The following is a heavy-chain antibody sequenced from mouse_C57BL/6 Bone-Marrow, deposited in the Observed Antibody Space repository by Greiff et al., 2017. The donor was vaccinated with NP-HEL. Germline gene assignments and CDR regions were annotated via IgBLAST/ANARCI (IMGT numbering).Heavy chain of an antibody. D-gene: IGHD2-4*01. Sequence: VQLQQSGPELVKPGASVKLSCKASGYTFTSYDINWVKQRPGQGLEWIGWIYPRDGSTKYNEKFKGKATLTVDTSSSTAYMELHSLTSEDSAVYFCARDYDYDGGYFDYWGQGTTLTVSS. CDR3: ARDYDYDGGYFDY. J-gene: IGHJ2*01. V-gene: IGHV1-85*01. CDR2: IYPRDGST. CDR1: GYTFTSYD.